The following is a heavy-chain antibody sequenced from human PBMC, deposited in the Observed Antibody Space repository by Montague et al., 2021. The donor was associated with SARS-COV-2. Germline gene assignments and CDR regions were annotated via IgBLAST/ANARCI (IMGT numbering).Heavy chain of an antibody. D-gene: IGHD6-13*01. J-gene: IGHJ5*02. Sequence: PALVKPTQTLTLTCTFSGFSLSTSGMCVSWIRQPPGKALEWLARXVWDDDKYYSTSLKTRLTISKDTSKNQVVLTMTNMDPVDTATYYCARILVAAAGSPFDPWGQGTLVTVSS. V-gene: IGHV2-70*11. CDR2: XVWDDDK. CDR1: GFSLSTSGMC. CDR3: ARILVAAAGSPFDP.